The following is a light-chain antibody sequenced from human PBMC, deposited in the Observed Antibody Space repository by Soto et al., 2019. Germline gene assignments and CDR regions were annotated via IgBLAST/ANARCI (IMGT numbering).Light chain of an antibody. J-gene: IGKJ4*01. CDR3: QQYHTFPLT. CDR1: QNINNW. Sequence: DIQMTQSPSTLSVSVGDRVTITCRASQNINNWMAWYHQKPGEAPKLLIYDAFSLQTGVPFTFSGSGSGTEFSLTISSLQPDDFGTYYCQQYHTFPLTFGGGTKVEIK. V-gene: IGKV1-5*01. CDR2: DAF.